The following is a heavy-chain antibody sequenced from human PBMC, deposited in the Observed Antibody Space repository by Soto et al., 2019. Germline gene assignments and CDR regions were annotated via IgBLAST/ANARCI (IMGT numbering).Heavy chain of an antibody. CDR3: ARAIGPTLFDY. J-gene: IGHJ4*02. D-gene: IGHD3-22*01. CDR1: GFTFSSYD. CDR2: IGTAGDT. Sequence: PGGTLRLSCSASGFTFSSYDMHWVRQGPGKGLEWVSAIGTAGDTNYAGSVKGRFTISRENAKNSLYLQMNSLRAGDTAIYFCARAIGPTLFDYSSQGTLVTVSS. V-gene: IGHV3-13*04.